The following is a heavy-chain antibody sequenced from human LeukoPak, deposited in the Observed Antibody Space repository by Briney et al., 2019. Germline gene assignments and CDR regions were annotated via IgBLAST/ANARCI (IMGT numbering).Heavy chain of an antibody. CDR2: IIPILGTA. CDR1: GGTFISYA. J-gene: IGHJ4*02. D-gene: IGHD6-6*01. CDR3: ARDRRYSSSSGGPFDY. Sequence: GASVKVSCKASGGTFISYAISWVRQAPGQGLEWMGGIIPILGTANYAQKFQGRVTITTDESTSTAYMELSSLRSEDTAVYYCARDRRYSSSSGGPFDYWGQGTLVTVSS. V-gene: IGHV1-69*05.